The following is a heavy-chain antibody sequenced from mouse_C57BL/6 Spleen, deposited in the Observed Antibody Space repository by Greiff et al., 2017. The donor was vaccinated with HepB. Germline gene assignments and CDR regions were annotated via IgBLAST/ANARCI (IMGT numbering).Heavy chain of an antibody. CDR3: TREAVHYYGSSYEAMDY. J-gene: IGHJ4*01. CDR1: GFTFSSYA. Sequence: EVQGVESGEGLVKPGGSLKLSCAASGFTFSSYAMSWVRQTPEKRLEWVAYISSGGDYIYYADTVKGRFTISRDNARNTLYLQMSSLKSEDTAMYYCTREAVHYYGSSYEAMDYWGQGTSVTVSS. V-gene: IGHV5-9-1*02. CDR2: ISSGGDYI. D-gene: IGHD1-1*01.